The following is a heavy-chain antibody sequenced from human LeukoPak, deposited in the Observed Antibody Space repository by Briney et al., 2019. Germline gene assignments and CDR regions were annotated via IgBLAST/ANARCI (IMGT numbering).Heavy chain of an antibody. D-gene: IGHD3-3*01. J-gene: IGHJ6*02. Sequence: PGGSLRLSCAASGFTFSSYSMNWVRQAPGKGLEWVSYISSSSSTIYYADSVKGRFTISRDNAKNSLHLQMNSLRAEDTAVYYCARDNDFWSGYYWYYGMDVWGQGTTVTVSS. CDR1: GFTFSSYS. CDR3: ARDNDFWSGYYWYYGMDV. CDR2: ISSSSSTI. V-gene: IGHV3-48*01.